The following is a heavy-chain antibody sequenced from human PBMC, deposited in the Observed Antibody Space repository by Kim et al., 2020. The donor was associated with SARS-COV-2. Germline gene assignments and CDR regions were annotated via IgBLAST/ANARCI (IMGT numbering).Heavy chain of an antibody. V-gene: IGHV4-39*01. J-gene: IGHJ4*02. CDR2: IYYSGST. Sequence: SETLSLTCTVSGGSISSSSYYWGWIRQPPGKGLEWIGSIYYSGSTYYNPSLKSRVTISVDTSKNQFSLKLSSVTAADTAVYYCAKYIAAAGSHANYFDYWGQGTLVTVSS. CDR3: AKYIAAAGSHANYFDY. D-gene: IGHD6-13*01. CDR1: GGSISSSSYY.